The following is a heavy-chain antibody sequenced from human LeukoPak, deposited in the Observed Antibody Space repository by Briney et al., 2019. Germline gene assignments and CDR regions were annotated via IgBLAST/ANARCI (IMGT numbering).Heavy chain of an antibody. J-gene: IGHJ4*02. V-gene: IGHV5-51*01. D-gene: IGHD1-26*01. CDR3: GRKISGSYYGLDY. CDR2: IYPSDSET. CDR1: GYSFTNYW. Sequence: GESLKISFKGSGYSFTNYWIGWVRQMPGKGLEWMGIIYPSDSETRYSPSFQGQVTISVDKSISTAYLQWSSLKASDTAMYYCGRKISGSYYGLDYWGQGTLATVSS.